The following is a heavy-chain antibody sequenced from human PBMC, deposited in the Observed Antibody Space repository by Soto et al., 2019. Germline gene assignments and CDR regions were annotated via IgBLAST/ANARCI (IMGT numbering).Heavy chain of an antibody. D-gene: IGHD2-2*01. CDR2: IHHSGST. CDR1: GGSISSSDW. J-gene: IGHJ4*02. V-gene: IGHV4-4*02. Sequence: SETLSLTCAVSGGSISSSDWWSWVRQPPGKGLEWIGEIHHSGSTNYNASLKSRVTISVDKSNNQLSLNMSSVTAADTTLYYCAPVTTVVPADGMLYPSGVDRHVYSDWGRGSPDPGSP. CDR3: APVTTVVPADGMLYPSGVDRHVYSD.